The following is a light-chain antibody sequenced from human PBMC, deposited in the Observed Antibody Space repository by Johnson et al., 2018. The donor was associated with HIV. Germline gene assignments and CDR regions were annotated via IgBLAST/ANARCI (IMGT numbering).Light chain of an antibody. CDR3: GTWDSSLSAGGYV. Sequence: QSVLTQPPSVSAAPGQKVTISCSGSSSDMGNYAVSWYQQLPGTAPKLLIYENNKRSSGIPDRFSGSKSATSATLGITGLQTGDDADYYCGTWDSSLSAGGYVFGTGTKVTVL. CDR2: ENN. CDR1: SSDMGNYA. J-gene: IGLJ1*01. V-gene: IGLV1-51*02.